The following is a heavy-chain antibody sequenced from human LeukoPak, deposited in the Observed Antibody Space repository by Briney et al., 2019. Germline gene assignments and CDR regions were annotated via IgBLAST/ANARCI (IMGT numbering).Heavy chain of an antibody. Sequence: PGGSPRLSCAASGIAFSNAAIHWVRQAPGKRLEWVSGIVISGGSAFYADSVKGRFVISKDTSENTVYLQMNSLRADDTAVYFCAKEVALVVVRGQRGGHFFDFWGQGALVTVSS. CDR2: IVISGGSA. CDR1: GIAFSNAA. D-gene: IGHD3-10*01. V-gene: IGHV3-23*01. CDR3: AKEVALVVVRGQRGGHFFDF. J-gene: IGHJ4*02.